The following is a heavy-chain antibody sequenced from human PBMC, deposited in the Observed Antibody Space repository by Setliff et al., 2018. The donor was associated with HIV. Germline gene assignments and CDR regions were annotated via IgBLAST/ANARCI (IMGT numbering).Heavy chain of an antibody. Sequence: KPSETLSLTCTVSGGSISSSSYYWGWISQPPGKGLGWIGSIYYSGSTYYNPSLKSRVTISVDTSKNQFSLKFSSVTAADAAIYYCARGGDYYGSGSYYPLGYWGQGTLVTVSS. CDR2: IYYSGST. J-gene: IGHJ4*02. D-gene: IGHD3-10*01. CDR3: ARGGDYYGSGSYYPLGY. V-gene: IGHV4-39*01. CDR1: GGSISSSSYY.